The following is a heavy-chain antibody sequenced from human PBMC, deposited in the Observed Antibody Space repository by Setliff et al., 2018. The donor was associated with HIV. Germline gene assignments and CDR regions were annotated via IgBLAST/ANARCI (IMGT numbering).Heavy chain of an antibody. J-gene: IGHJ3*02. CDR3: AADETTNGWLVQDAFDI. CDR1: GFTFTSSA. Sequence: SVKVSCQASGFTFTSSAMQWVRQARGQRLEWIGWIVVGSGNTNYAQKFRERVTITRDVSTSTVYMELSSLRSEDTAVYYCAADETTNGWLVQDAFDIWGQGTMVTVSS. V-gene: IGHV1-58*02. D-gene: IGHD6-19*01. CDR2: IVVGSGNT.